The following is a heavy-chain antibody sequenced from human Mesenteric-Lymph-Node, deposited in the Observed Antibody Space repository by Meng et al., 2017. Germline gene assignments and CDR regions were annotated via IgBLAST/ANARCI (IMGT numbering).Heavy chain of an antibody. D-gene: IGHD5-18*01. J-gene: IGHJ6*02. CDR2: MNPNSGNT. V-gene: IGHV1-8*01. Sequence: ASVKVSCKASGYTFTSYDINWVRQATGQGLEWMGWMNPNSGNTGYAQKFQGRVTMTRNTSISTAYMELSSLRSEDTAVYYCARVDTAMVTPGMDVWGQGTTVTVSS. CDR1: GYTFTSYD. CDR3: ARVDTAMVTPGMDV.